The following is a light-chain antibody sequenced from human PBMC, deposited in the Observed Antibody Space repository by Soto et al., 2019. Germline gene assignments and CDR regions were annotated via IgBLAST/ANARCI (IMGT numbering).Light chain of an antibody. J-gene: IGKJ1*01. V-gene: IGKV3-20*01. Sequence: EIVLTQSPVTLSLSPGERATLSCRASQSVSSRLAWYQQKPGQGPRLLIYGASSRATGIPDRFSGSGSGTDFTLTISRLEPEDFAVYYCQQYGSSPTFGQGTKVDIK. CDR1: QSVSSR. CDR2: GAS. CDR3: QQYGSSPT.